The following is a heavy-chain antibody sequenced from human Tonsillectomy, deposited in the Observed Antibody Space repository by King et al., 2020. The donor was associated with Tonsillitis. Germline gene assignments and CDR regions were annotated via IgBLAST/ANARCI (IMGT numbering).Heavy chain of an antibody. Sequence: VQLVESGGGLVKPGGSLRLSCAASGFTFSNAWMSWVRQAPGKGLEWVGRIKSKTDGGTTDYAAPGKGRFTISRADSKNTLYQQMNSLKTEDTAVYYCTTDLTYFFDTSRYYHNPRFEYFQHWGQGTLVTVSS. J-gene: IGHJ1*01. V-gene: IGHV3-15*01. CDR1: GFTFSNAW. D-gene: IGHD3-22*01. CDR3: TTDLTYFFDTSRYYHNPRFEYFQH. CDR2: IKSKTDGGTT.